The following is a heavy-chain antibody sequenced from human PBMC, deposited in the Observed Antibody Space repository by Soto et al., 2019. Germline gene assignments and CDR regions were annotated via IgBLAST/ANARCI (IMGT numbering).Heavy chain of an antibody. CDR1: GFTFSSYG. Sequence: GGSLRLSCAASGFTFSSYGMHWVRLAPGKGLEWVAVISYDGSNKYYADSVKGRFTISRDNSKNTLYLQMNSLRAKDTAVYYCAKDPIGICTNGVCIDYWGQGT. D-gene: IGHD2-8*01. CDR2: ISYDGSNK. CDR3: AKDPIGICTNGVCIDY. V-gene: IGHV3-30*18. J-gene: IGHJ4*02.